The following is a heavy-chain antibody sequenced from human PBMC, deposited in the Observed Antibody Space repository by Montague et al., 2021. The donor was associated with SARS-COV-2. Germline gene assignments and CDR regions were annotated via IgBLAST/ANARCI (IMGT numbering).Heavy chain of an antibody. J-gene: IGHJ6*02. D-gene: IGHD3-3*01. CDR2: IYTSGST. CDR1: GGSISSGSYY. CDR3: ARGRMKYYDFWSGYTKTGYYYYGMDV. Sequence: TLSLTCTVSGGSISSGSYYWSWIRQPAGKGLEWIGRIYTSGSTNYNPSLKSRVTISVDTSKNQFSLKLSSVTAADTAVYYCARGRMKYYDFWSGYTKTGYYYYGMDVWGQGTTVTVSS. V-gene: IGHV4-61*02.